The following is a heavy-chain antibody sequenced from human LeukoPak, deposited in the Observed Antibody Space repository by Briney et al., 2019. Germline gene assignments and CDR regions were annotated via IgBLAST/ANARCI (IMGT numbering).Heavy chain of an antibody. Sequence: SVKVSCKASGGTFSSYAISWVRQAPGQGLEWMGGIIPIFGTANYAQKFQGRVTITADKSTSTAYMELSSLRSEDTAVYYCARVPVVVVPAAIYYYYYMDVWGKGTTVTVSS. D-gene: IGHD2-2*01. J-gene: IGHJ6*03. CDR1: GGTFSSYA. CDR2: IIPIFGTA. V-gene: IGHV1-69*06. CDR3: ARVPVVVVPAAIYYYYYMDV.